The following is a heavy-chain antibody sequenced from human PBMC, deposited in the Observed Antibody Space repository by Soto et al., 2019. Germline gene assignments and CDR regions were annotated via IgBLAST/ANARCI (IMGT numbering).Heavy chain of an antibody. V-gene: IGHV4-59*08. D-gene: IGHD3-3*01. CDR2: IYYSGST. CDR1: GGSISSYY. CDR3: ARRKNVLRFLEWGTDYYMDV. Sequence: QVQLQESGPGLVKPSETLSLTCTVSGGSISSYYWSWIRQPPGKGLEWIGYIYYSGSTNYNPSLKSRVTISVDTSKNQFSRKLSSVTAADTAVYYCARRKNVLRFLEWGTDYYMDVWGKGTTVTVSS. J-gene: IGHJ6*03.